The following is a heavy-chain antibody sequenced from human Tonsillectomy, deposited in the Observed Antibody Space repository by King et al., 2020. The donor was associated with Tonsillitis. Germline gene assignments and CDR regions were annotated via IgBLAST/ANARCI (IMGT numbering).Heavy chain of an antibody. J-gene: IGHJ4*02. D-gene: IGHD3-22*01. CDR1: GFSLSNARMG. Sequence: VTLQESGPVLVKPTETLTLTCTVSGFSLSNARMGVSWIRQPPGKALEWLAHIFSNDEKLYSTSLKSRLTISKDTSKSQVVLTMTNMDPVDTATYYCARGRLDYDSSGYPTYYFDYWGQGTLVTVSS. CDR2: IFSNDEK. CDR3: ARGRLDYDSSGYPTYYFDY. V-gene: IGHV2-26*01.